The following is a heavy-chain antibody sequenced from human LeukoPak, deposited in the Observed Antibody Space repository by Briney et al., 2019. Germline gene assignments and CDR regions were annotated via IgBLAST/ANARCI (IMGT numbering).Heavy chain of an antibody. Sequence: GGSLRLSCAASGFTFSSYSMNWVRQAPGKGLEWVSSISSSSSYIYYADSVKGRFTISRDNAKNSLYLQMNSLRAEDTAVYYCAREVDCSSTSCYTFDYWGQGTLVTVSS. V-gene: IGHV3-21*01. CDR1: GFTFSSYS. J-gene: IGHJ4*02. CDR2: ISSSSSYI. CDR3: AREVDCSSTSCYTFDY. D-gene: IGHD2-2*02.